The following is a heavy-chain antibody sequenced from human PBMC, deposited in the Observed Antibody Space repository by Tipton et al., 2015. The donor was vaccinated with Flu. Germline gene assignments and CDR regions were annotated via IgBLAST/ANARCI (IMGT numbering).Heavy chain of an antibody. Sequence: LRLSCSVSGGSISSYYWSWIRQPPGKGLEWIGYIHYSGRTKYNPSLKSRVTISVDRSKKQFALRLNSLTAADTAVYYCARDPTVGAVRGYFDYWGQGTLVTVSS. D-gene: IGHD1-26*01. J-gene: IGHJ4*02. V-gene: IGHV4-59*01. CDR3: ARDPTVGAVRGYFDY. CDR2: IHYSGRT. CDR1: GGSISSYY.